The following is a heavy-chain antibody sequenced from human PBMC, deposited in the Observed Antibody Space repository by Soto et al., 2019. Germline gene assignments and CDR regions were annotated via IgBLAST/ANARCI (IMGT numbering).Heavy chain of an antibody. CDR3: ARHAMYYYDSSGYFDY. D-gene: IGHD3-22*01. V-gene: IGHV4-39*01. CDR2: IYYSGST. Sequence: SETLSLTCTVSGGSISSSSYYWGWIRQPPGKGLEWIGSIYYSGSTYYNPSLKSRVTISVDTSKNQFSLKLSSVAAADTAVYYCARHAMYYYDSSGYFDYWGQGTLVTVSS. J-gene: IGHJ4*02. CDR1: GGSISSSSYY.